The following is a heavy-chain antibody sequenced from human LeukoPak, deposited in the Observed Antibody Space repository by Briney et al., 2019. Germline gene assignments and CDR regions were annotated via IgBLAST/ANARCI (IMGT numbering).Heavy chain of an antibody. CDR1: GFTVSSNY. J-gene: IGHJ3*02. V-gene: IGHV3-66*01. CDR2: IYSGGST. D-gene: IGHD6-13*01. Sequence: GGSLRLSCAASGFTVSSNYMSWVRQAPGKGLEWVSVIYSGGSTYYADSVKGRFTISRDNSKNTLYLQMNSLRAEDTAVYYCTRGGSPGGSSSRGGVAFDIGGQGKMATV. CDR3: TRGGSPGGSSSRGGVAFDI.